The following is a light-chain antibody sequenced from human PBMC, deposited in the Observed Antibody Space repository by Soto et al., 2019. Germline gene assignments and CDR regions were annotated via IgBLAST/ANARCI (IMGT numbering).Light chain of an antibody. CDR3: QQRSNWPPKYT. V-gene: IGKV3-11*01. CDR2: DAS. J-gene: IGKJ2*01. CDR1: QSVSSY. Sequence: IVLTQSPATLSLSPGERATLSCRASQSVSSYFAWYQQKPAQAPRLLISDASNRATGIPARFSGSGSGTDITLTISSLEPEACAVYACQQRSNWPPKYTFGQGTKLEI.